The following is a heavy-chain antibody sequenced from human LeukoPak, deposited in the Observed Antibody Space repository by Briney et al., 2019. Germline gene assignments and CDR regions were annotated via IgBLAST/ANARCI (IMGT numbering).Heavy chain of an antibody. V-gene: IGHV3-21*01. CDR3: ARFHSSGWFIDY. CDR2: ITSSSSYI. J-gene: IGHJ4*02. CDR1: GLTFSSYS. Sequence: GGSLRLSCAASGLTFSSYSVNRVRQAPGKGLEWVSSITSSSSYIYYADSVKGRFTISRDNAKNSLYLQMNSLRAEDTAVYYCARFHSSGWFIDYWGQGTLVTVSS. D-gene: IGHD6-19*01.